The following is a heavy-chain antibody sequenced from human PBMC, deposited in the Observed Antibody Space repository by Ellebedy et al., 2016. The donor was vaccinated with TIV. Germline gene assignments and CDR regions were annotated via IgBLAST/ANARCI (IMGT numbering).Heavy chain of an antibody. CDR1: GFTVNSNY. J-gene: IGHJ3*02. CDR2: IYIGGTT. V-gene: IGHV3-66*01. Sequence: GGSLRLSCTASGFTVNSNYMSWVRKAPGKGLEWVSVIYIGGTTYYADSVKGRFTISRDDSKNTLCLQINSLRAEDTAVYYCARETFNDVDLIVWGVFDIWGQGTMVTVSS. CDR3: ARETFNDVDLIVWGVFDI. D-gene: IGHD2/OR15-2a*01.